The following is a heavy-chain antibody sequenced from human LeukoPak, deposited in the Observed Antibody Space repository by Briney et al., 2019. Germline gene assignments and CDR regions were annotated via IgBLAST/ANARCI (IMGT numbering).Heavy chain of an antibody. CDR3: ARGHNFGRLHPFDY. CDR2: ISSNGVST. CDR1: GFTFSSYA. J-gene: IGHJ4*02. V-gene: IGHV3-64*04. D-gene: IGHD3-9*01. Sequence: PGGSLRLSCSASGFTFSSYAMHWVRQAPGKGLEYVSAISSNGVSTYYADSVKGRFTISRDNSKNTLYLQMNSLRAEDTAVYYCARGHNFGRLHPFDYWGQGTLVTVPS.